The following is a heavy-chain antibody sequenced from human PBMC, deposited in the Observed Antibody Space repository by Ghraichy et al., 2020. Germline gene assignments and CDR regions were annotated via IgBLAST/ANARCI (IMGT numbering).Heavy chain of an antibody. D-gene: IGHD3-16*01. V-gene: IGHV3-53*01. Sequence: GESLNISCAASGFTVSSNYMSWVRQAPGKGLEWVSVIYSGGSTYYADSVKGRFTISRDNSKNTLYLQMNSLRAEDTAVYYCARDPGGGRWRYFDYWGQGTLVTVSS. CDR2: IYSGGST. J-gene: IGHJ4*02. CDR3: ARDPGGGRWRYFDY. CDR1: GFTVSSNY.